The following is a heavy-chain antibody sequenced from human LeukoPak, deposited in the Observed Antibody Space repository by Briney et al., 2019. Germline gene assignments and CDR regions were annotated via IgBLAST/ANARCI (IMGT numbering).Heavy chain of an antibody. Sequence: SETLSLTCAVYGGSFSGYYWSWIRQPPGKGLEWIGEINHSGSTNYNPSLKSRVTISVDTSKNQFSLKLSSVTAADTAVYYCASLGYCSGGSCYPYYYYYYMDVWGKGTTVTVSS. CDR1: GGSFSGYY. D-gene: IGHD2-15*01. CDR3: ASLGYCSGGSCYPYYYYYYMDV. V-gene: IGHV4-34*01. J-gene: IGHJ6*03. CDR2: INHSGST.